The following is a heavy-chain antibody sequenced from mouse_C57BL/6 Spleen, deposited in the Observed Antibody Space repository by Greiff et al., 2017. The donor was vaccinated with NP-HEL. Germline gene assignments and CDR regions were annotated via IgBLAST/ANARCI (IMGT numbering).Heavy chain of an antibody. CDR3: ARSDSNYITGTYAMDY. J-gene: IGHJ4*01. V-gene: IGHV1-82*01. Sequence: QVQLQQSGPELVKPGASVKISCKASGYAFSSSWMNWVKQRPGKGLEWIGRLYPGDGDTNYNGKFKGKATLTADKSSSTAYMQLSSLTSEDSAVYFCARSDSNYITGTYAMDYWGQGTSVTVSS. D-gene: IGHD2-5*01. CDR2: LYPGDGDT. CDR1: GYAFSSSW.